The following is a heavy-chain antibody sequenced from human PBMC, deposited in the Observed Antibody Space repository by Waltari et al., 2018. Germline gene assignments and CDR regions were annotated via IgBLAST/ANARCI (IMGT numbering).Heavy chain of an antibody. CDR1: GGSISSSNW. D-gene: IGHD2-2*03. J-gene: IGHJ3*02. V-gene: IGHV4-4*02. CDR3: ARVAEMDSAFFHI. CDR2: ISHSART. Sequence: QVQLQESGAGAVKPSGTLSLTSDGSGGSISSSNWWSRVREPPGTGRGWVGEISHSARTNYNPSLKSRVTISVDKSKNQFSLKLSSVTAADTAVYYCARVAEMDSAFFHIWGQGTMVTVSS.